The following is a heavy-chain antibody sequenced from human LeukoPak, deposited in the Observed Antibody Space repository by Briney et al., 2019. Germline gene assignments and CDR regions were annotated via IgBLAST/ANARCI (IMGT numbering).Heavy chain of an antibody. V-gene: IGHV1-69*04. D-gene: IGHD4-17*01. Sequence: GASVKVSCKASGGTFSSYAISWVRQAPGQGLEWMGRIIPIFGIANYAQKFQGRVTITADKSTSTACMELSSLRSEDTAVYYCARTLGDYPDYWGQGTLVTVSS. CDR2: IIPIFGIA. J-gene: IGHJ4*02. CDR3: ARTLGDYPDY. CDR1: GGTFSSYA.